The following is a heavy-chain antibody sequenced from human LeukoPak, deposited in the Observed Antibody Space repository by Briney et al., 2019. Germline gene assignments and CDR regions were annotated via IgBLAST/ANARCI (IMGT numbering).Heavy chain of an antibody. D-gene: IGHD3-10*01. Sequence: PSVTASSKASAHTSTSYATSCVRQAPGQGLEWMGWTSAYNGHTNYTKTLQGRFTMTTDTATSTAYMELRSLRSDDTAVYYCARDPGRGEDGMDVWGKGTTVTVSS. CDR1: AHTSTSYA. CDR3: ARDPGRGEDGMDV. J-gene: IGHJ6*04. CDR2: TSAYNGHT. V-gene: IGHV1-18*04.